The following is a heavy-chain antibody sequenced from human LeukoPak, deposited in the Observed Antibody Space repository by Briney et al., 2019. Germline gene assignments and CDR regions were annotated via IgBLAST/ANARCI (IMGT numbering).Heavy chain of an antibody. CDR1: GYTLTELS. CDR3: ARVETTVTTFDY. V-gene: IGHV1-24*01. Sequence: WASVKVSCKVSGYTLTELSMHWVRQAPGKGLEWMGGFDPEDGETIYAQKFQGRVTMTEDTSTDTAYMELSSLRSEDTAVYYCARVETTVTTFDYWGQGTLVTVSS. D-gene: IGHD4-17*01. CDR2: FDPEDGET. J-gene: IGHJ4*02.